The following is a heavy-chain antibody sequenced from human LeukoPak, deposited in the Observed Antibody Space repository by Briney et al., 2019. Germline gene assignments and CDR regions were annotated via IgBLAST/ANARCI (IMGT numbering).Heavy chain of an antibody. CDR1: GGTFSSYA. CDR2: IIPIFGTA. CDR3: AVAQWLGPSYYYGMDV. J-gene: IGHJ6*04. Sequence: SVKVSCKASGGTFSSYAISWVRQALGQGLEWMGGIIPIFGTANYAQKFQGRVTITADKSTSTAYMELSSLRSEDTAMYYCAVAQWLGPSYYYGMDVWGKGTTVTVSS. D-gene: IGHD5-12*01. V-gene: IGHV1-69*06.